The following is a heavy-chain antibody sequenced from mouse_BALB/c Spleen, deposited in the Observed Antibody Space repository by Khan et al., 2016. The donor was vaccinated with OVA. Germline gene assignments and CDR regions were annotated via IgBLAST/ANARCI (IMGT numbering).Heavy chain of an antibody. CDR3: ARNYDYDEGLVY. CDR2: IWSGGST. Sequence: QVQLKQSGPGLVQPSQSLSITCTVSGFSLTSYGIHWVRQSPGKGPEWLGVIWSGGSTDYDAAFISRLSISKDNSKSQVFFKMNSLQGNDTAIYYCARNYDYDEGLVYWGQGTLVTVSA. V-gene: IGHV2-2*02. CDR1: GFSLTSYG. D-gene: IGHD2-4*01. J-gene: IGHJ3*01.